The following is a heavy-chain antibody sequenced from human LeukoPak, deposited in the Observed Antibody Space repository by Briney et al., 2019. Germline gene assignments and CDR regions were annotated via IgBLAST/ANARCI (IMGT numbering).Heavy chain of an antibody. CDR3: ARAGYYSSGWYRPWDY. Sequence: GGSLRLSCAASGFTFSSYSMNWVRQAPGKGLEWVSYISSSSSTIYYADSVKDRFTISRDNAKNSLYLQMNSLRAEDTAVYYCARAGYYSSGWYRPWDYWGQGTLVTVSS. J-gene: IGHJ4*02. D-gene: IGHD6-19*01. CDR1: GFTFSSYS. CDR2: ISSSSSTI. V-gene: IGHV3-48*01.